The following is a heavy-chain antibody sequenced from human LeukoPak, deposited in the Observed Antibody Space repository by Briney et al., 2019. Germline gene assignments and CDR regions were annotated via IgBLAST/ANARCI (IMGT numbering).Heavy chain of an antibody. CDR2: IIPVFNTP. CDR1: GGTFNTYA. CDR3: ARIEGEYEVLVY. Sequence: ASVKVSYKASGGTFNTYAINWVRQAPGQGLEWMGRIIPVFNTPKYAQKFEGRVTISTDASTRTAYMELTSLKSEDTGVYYCARIEGEYEVLVYWGQGTLVTVSS. V-gene: IGHV1-69*05. D-gene: IGHD3-16*01. J-gene: IGHJ4*02.